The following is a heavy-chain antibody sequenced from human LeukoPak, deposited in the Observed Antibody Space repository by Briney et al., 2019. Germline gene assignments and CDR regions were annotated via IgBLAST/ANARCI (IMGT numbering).Heavy chain of an antibody. Sequence: GGSLRLSCAASGFTFSDYYMSWIRQAPGKGLEWVSYISSSGSTIYYADSVKGRFTISRDNAKNSLYLQMNSLRAEDTAVYYCARSTYYDYVWGSYRYTGYNWFDPWGQGTLVTVSS. J-gene: IGHJ5*02. V-gene: IGHV3-11*04. CDR2: ISSSGSTI. D-gene: IGHD3-16*02. CDR1: GFTFSDYY. CDR3: ARSTYYDYVWGSYRYTGYNWFDP.